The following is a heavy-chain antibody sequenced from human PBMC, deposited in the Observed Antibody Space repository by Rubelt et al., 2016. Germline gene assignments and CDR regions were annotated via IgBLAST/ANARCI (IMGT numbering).Heavy chain of an antibody. CDR2: INSDGSST. CDR3: ARGSLGDYYYGMDV. J-gene: IGHJ6*02. D-gene: IGHD3-16*01. Sequence: GKGLVWVSRINSDGSSTSYADSVKGRFTISRDNAKNTLYLQMNSLRAEDTAVYYCARGSLGDYYYGMDVWGQGTTVTVSS. V-gene: IGHV3-74*01.